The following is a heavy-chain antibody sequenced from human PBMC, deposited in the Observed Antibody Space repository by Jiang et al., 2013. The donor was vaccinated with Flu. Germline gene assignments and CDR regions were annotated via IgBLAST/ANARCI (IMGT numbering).Heavy chain of an antibody. J-gene: IGHJ6*02. CDR2: VYSSGFT. CDR1: GGSISSGSYY. CDR3: AATHAGGANGPINYYFGVDV. D-gene: IGHD4/OR15-4a*01. Sequence: PSQTLSLTCTVSGGSISSGSYYWSWIRQPAGKGLEWIGRVYSSGFTNYNPSLKSRVTISLGTSKSQFYLTLNSVTAADTAVYYCAATHAGGANGPINYYFGVDVWGQGTTVTVSS. V-gene: IGHV4-61*02.